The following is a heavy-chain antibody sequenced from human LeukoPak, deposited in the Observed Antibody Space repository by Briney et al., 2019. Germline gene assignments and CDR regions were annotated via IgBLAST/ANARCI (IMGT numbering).Heavy chain of an antibody. Sequence: ASVKVSCKASGRTFSSYAISWVRQAPGKGLEWMGRFDPENGETLYAQKFQGRVTMTEDTSTATAYMELSSLRSEDTAVYFCARGPIGAPDYYFDYWGQGTLVTVSS. V-gene: IGHV1-24*01. J-gene: IGHJ4*02. CDR2: FDPENGET. CDR3: ARGPIGAPDYYFDY. CDR1: GRTFSSYA. D-gene: IGHD3-10*01.